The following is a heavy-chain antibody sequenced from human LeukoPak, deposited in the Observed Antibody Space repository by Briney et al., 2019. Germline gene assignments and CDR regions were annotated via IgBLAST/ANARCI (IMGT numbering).Heavy chain of an antibody. CDR1: GFTFSSYA. Sequence: GGSLRLSCAASGFTFSSYAMSWVRQAPGKGLEWVSAISGSGGSTYYADSVKGRFTISRDNSKNTLYLRMNSLRAEDTAVYYCAKPVADFWSGYLDDSTCWGQGTLVTVSS. V-gene: IGHV3-23*01. CDR3: AKPVADFWSGYLDDSTC. J-gene: IGHJ4*02. CDR2: ISGSGGST. D-gene: IGHD3-3*01.